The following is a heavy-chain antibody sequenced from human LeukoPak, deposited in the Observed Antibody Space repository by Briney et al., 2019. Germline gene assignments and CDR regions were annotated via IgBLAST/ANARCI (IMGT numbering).Heavy chain of an antibody. CDR3: ARDPGGTGPYYFDC. CDR1: GYTFTNYG. CDR2: IHTYNGHT. D-gene: IGHD1-1*01. J-gene: IGHJ4*02. V-gene: IGHV1-18*01. Sequence: ASVKVSCKASGYTFTNYGVSWVRQAPGQGLEWMGWIHTYNGHTNYAQKLQGRVTMTTDTSTSTAYMELSSLRSDDTAVYYCARDPGGTGPYYFDCWGQGTLVTVSS.